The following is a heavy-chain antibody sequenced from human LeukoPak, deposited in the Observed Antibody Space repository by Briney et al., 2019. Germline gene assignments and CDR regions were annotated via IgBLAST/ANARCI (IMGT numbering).Heavy chain of an antibody. J-gene: IGHJ3*02. CDR1: GYTFTGYY. Sequence: GASVKVSCKASGYTFTGYYMHWVRQAPGQGLEWMGWINPNNGGTNYAQKFQGRVTMTRDTSISTAYMELSRLRSDDTAVFYCARDLAFGEMVTNRGAFDIWGQGTMVTVSS. V-gene: IGHV1-2*02. CDR2: INPNNGGT. CDR3: ARDLAFGEMVTNRGAFDI. D-gene: IGHD5-24*01.